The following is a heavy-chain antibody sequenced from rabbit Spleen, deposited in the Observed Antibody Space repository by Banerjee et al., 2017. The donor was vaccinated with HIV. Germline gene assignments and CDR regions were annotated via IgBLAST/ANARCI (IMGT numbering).Heavy chain of an antibody. CDR1: GFSFRKKYD. J-gene: IGHJ4*01. CDR3: ARDLAGAIGWNFNL. D-gene: IGHD4-1*01. CDR2: INSFTGRP. V-gene: IGHV1S45*01. Sequence: QEQLEESGGGLVQPEGSLTPTCKASGFSFRKKYDMCWVRQAPGKGLEWIASINSFTGRPVYAAWAKDRFTISKASWTTVTLQMTSLTAADTARYFCARDLAGAIGWNFNLWGPGTLVTVS.